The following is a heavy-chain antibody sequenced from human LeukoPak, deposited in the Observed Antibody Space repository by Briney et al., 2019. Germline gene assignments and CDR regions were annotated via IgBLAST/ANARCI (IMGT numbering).Heavy chain of an antibody. D-gene: IGHD2-21*02. V-gene: IGHV3-74*01. Sequence: PGGSLRLSCAASGFTFSSYWVHWVRQAPGKGLEWVARINSDGSTINHADSVRGRFTISRDNAENTLYLQMYSLRAEGTAVYYCARDRGGDCCFDYWGQGTLVTVSS. CDR3: ARDRGGDCCFDY. CDR1: GFTFSSYW. CDR2: INSDGSTI. J-gene: IGHJ4*02.